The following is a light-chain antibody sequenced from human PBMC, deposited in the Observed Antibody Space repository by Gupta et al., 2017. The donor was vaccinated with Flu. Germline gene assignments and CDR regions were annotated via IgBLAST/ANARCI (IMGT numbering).Light chain of an antibody. CDR3: AAWDDGGGGPL. CDR2: GNN. V-gene: IGLV1-47*02. J-gene: IGLJ2*01. CDR1: FANVGSDS. Sequence: QSVQTQPPSVSGTPGQRVPLPCLGRFANVGSDSLDWYHQVPGMAPKLLIYGNNQRPAGVPDRFSDSRSGTSASLAISGLQPEDEGVYYCAAWDDGGGGPLFGGGTRLAVL.